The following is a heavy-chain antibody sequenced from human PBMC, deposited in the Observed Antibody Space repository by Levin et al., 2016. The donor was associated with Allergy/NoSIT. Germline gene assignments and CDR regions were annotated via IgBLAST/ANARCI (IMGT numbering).Heavy chain of an antibody. CDR1: GYTFTRKY. CDR2: INPSGGST. V-gene: IGHV1-46*01. Sequence: ASVKVSCKASGYTFTRKYIHWVRQAPGQGLDWMGIINPSGGSTTSVQKFQGRVTMTRDTSTTTVYMELSSLRSEDTAVYYCATGSYSFYFDYWGQGTLVTVSS. J-gene: IGHJ4*02. D-gene: IGHD1-26*01. CDR3: ATGSYSFYFDY.